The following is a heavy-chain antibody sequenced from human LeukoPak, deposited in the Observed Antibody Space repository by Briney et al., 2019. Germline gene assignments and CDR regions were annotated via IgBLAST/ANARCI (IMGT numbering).Heavy chain of an antibody. V-gene: IGHV4-39*01. CDR2: IYYSGST. J-gene: IGHJ4*02. Sequence: SETLSLTCTVSGGSISTYYWGWIRQPPGKGLEWIGSIYYSGSTYYNPSLKSRVTISVDTSKNQFSLKLSSVTAADTAVYYCASIPKIAAAGTGFDYWGQGTLVTVSS. D-gene: IGHD6-13*01. CDR3: ASIPKIAAAGTGFDY. CDR1: GGSISTYY.